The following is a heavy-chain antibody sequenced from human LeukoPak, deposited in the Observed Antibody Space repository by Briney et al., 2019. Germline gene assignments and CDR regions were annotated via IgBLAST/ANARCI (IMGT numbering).Heavy chain of an antibody. V-gene: IGHV1-69*06. Sequence: ASVKVSCKASGGTFSSYAISWVRQAPGQGLEWMGGIIPIFGTANYAQKFQGRVTITADKSTSTAYRELSSLRSEDTAMYYCAREIGPRQLHLWGSAFDYWGQGTLVTVSS. J-gene: IGHJ4*02. CDR1: GGTFSSYA. D-gene: IGHD5-18*01. CDR2: IIPIFGTA. CDR3: AREIGPRQLHLWGSAFDY.